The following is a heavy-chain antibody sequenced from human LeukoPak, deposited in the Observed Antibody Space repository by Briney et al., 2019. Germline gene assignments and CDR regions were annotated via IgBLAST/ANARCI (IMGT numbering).Heavy chain of an antibody. V-gene: IGHV3-7*01. CDR3: ARAESHDFWGP. CDR1: GFTFDDYA. Sequence: GGSLRLSCAASGFTFDDYAMHWVRQAPGKGLEWVANIKQDGSEKYYVDSVKGRFTISRDNAKNSLYLQMNSLRAEDTAVYYCARAESHDFWGPWGQGTLVTVSS. J-gene: IGHJ5*02. CDR2: IKQDGSEK. D-gene: IGHD3-3*01.